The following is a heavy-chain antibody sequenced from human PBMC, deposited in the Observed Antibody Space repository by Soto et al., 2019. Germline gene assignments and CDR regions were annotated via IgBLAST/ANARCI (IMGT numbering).Heavy chain of an antibody. J-gene: IGHJ6*02. V-gene: IGHV3-30-3*01. CDR1: GFTFSTYS. CDR3: ARSQGGDV. D-gene: IGHD3-16*01. CDR2: VSGDGNYK. Sequence: QVQLVESGGGVVQPGGSLRLSCAASGFTFSTYSIYWVRQAPGKGLEWVALVSGDGNYKNYADSVKGRFTISRDNLQNIVYLQMNSLRAEETALYYCARSQGGDVWGQGTTVTVSS.